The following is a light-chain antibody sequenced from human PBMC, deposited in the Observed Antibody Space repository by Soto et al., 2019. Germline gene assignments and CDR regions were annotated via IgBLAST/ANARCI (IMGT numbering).Light chain of an antibody. V-gene: IGKV3-20*01. J-gene: IGKJ1*01. CDR3: QQYLTSSWT. Sequence: EIVLTQSPGTLSLSPGERATLSCRASQSISSSFLAWYQQRPGQSPRLIIYGASSRATGIPDRFSGSGSGTDFTLTISRLDLEDSAFYYCQQYLTSSWTFGQGTKVDIK. CDR1: QSISSSF. CDR2: GAS.